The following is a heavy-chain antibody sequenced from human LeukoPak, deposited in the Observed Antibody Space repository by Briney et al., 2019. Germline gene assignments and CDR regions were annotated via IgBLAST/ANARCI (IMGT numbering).Heavy chain of an antibody. CDR2: IIPIFGTA. CDR1: GGTFSSYA. V-gene: IGHV1-69*05. D-gene: IGHD3-22*01. J-gene: IGHJ4*02. CDR3: ARGATNYYDSSGYLYYFDY. Sequence: SVKVSCKASGGTFSSYAISWVRQAPGQGLDWMGGIIPIFGTANYAQKFQGRVTITTDESTSTAYMELSSLRSEDTAVYYCARGATNYYDSSGYLYYFDYWGQGTLVTVSS.